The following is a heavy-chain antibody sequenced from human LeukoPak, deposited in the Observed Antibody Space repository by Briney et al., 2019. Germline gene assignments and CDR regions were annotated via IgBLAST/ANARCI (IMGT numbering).Heavy chain of an antibody. Sequence: SGGSLRLSCAASGFTFSGYWMQWVRQAPGKGLIWVSRINTDGSSTTYADSVKGRFPISRDNAKNTLYLQMNSLRAEDTAVYYCARGRYCSGGSCYLDYWGQGTLVTVSS. CDR2: INTDGSST. D-gene: IGHD2-15*01. J-gene: IGHJ4*02. CDR3: ARGRYCSGGSCYLDY. CDR1: GFTFSGYW. V-gene: IGHV3-74*01.